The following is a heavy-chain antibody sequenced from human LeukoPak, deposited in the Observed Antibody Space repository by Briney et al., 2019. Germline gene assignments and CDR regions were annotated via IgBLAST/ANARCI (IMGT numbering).Heavy chain of an antibody. V-gene: IGHV1-46*01. CDR1: EYTFSSYY. Sequence: ASVKVSCKTFEYTFSSYYMHWVRQAPGQGLEWMGIINPSGGSTSYAQKFQGRVTMTRDTSTSTVYMELRSLRSDDTAVYYCARDNTNPTTVVTLFDYWGQGTLVTVSS. CDR2: INPSGGST. J-gene: IGHJ4*02. CDR3: ARDNTNPTTVVTLFDY. D-gene: IGHD4-23*01.